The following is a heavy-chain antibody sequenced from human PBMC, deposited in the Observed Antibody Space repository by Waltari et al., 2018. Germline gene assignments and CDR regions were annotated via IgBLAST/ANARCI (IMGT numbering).Heavy chain of an antibody. CDR1: GFTFSSYS. Sequence: VQLVESGGGLVQPGGSLRLSCAASGFTFSSYSMNWVRQAPGKGLEWIGRIYTSGSTNYNPSLKSRVTISVDTSKNQFSLKLSSVTAADTAVYYCAVESTVTTGYFQHWGQGTLVTVSS. CDR3: AVESTVTTGYFQH. D-gene: IGHD4-17*01. V-gene: IGHV4-4*08. J-gene: IGHJ1*01. CDR2: IYTSGST.